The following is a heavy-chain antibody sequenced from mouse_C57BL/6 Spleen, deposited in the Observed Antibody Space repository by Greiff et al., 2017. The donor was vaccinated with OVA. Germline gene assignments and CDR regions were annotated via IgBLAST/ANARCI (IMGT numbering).Heavy chain of an antibody. J-gene: IGHJ1*03. Sequence: VQLQQPGAELVKPGASVKLSCKASGYTFTSYWMHWVKQRPGQGLEWIGMIHPNSGSTNYKEKFKSKATLTVDKSSSTAYMQLSSLTSEDSAVYYCARSLGVKKYFDVWGTGTTVTVSS. D-gene: IGHD1-2*01. CDR3: ARSLGVKKYFDV. CDR2: IHPNSGST. CDR1: GYTFTSYW. V-gene: IGHV1-64*01.